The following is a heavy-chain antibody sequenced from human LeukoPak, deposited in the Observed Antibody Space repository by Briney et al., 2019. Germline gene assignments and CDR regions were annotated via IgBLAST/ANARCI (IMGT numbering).Heavy chain of an antibody. CDR3: ANVYRWLVSDY. D-gene: IGHD6-19*01. Sequence: PGGSLRLSCAASGFTFSSYGMHWVRQAPGKGLEWVSAISGSGGSTYYADSVKGRFTISRDNSKNTLYLQMNSLRAEDTAVYYCANVYRWLVSDYWGQGTLVTVSS. J-gene: IGHJ4*02. CDR2: ISGSGGST. CDR1: GFTFSSYG. V-gene: IGHV3-23*01.